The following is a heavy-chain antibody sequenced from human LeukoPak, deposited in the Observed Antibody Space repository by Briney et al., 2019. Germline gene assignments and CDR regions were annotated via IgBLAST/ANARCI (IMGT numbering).Heavy chain of an antibody. CDR3: ARSSGWYCFDY. J-gene: IGHJ4*02. V-gene: IGHV4-34*01. CDR2: INHSGST. CDR1: GGSFSGYY. D-gene: IGHD6-19*01. Sequence: SETLSLTCAVYGGSFSGYYWSWIRQPPGKGLEWIGEINHSGSTNYNPSLKSRVTISVDTSKNQFSLKLSSVTAADTAVYYCARSSGWYCFDYWGQGTLVTVSS.